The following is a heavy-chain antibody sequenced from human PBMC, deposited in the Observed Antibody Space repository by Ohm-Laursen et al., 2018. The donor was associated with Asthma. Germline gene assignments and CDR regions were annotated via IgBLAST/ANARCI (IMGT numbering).Heavy chain of an antibody. CDR1: GYTFSRYS. Sequence: SLRLSCAASGYTFSRYSIHWVRQIPGKGLEWVASISTASSFIHYADSVRGRFTTSRDNARNSVYLQMNSLRAEDTAVYYCAREGNEGLYYYYGMDVWGQGTTVTVSS. J-gene: IGHJ6*02. D-gene: IGHD2-8*01. CDR3: AREGNEGLYYYYGMDV. CDR2: ISTASSFI. V-gene: IGHV3-21*01.